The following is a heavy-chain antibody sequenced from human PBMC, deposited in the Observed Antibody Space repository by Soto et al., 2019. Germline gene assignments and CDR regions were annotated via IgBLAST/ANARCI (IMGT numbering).Heavy chain of an antibody. J-gene: IGHJ4*02. V-gene: IGHV1-18*01. Sequence: QVHLVQSGAEVKKPWSSVKVSCKGSGDAVPTYGITWVRQAPGQGLEWMGWISAHNGNTNYAQKLQGRVTVTRDTSTSTAYMELRSLRSDDTAVYYCARGRYGDYWGQGALVTVSS. CDR3: ARGRYGDY. D-gene: IGHD1-1*01. CDR1: GDAVPTYG. CDR2: ISAHNGNT.